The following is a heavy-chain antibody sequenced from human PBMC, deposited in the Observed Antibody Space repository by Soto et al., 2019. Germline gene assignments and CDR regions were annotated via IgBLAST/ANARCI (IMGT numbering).Heavy chain of an antibody. D-gene: IGHD4-17*01. Sequence: SETLSLTCIVSGASIITDNYFWVWIRQSPRRGRELIGSISYSGRTYDNPSLQSRVTISIDASKNQFSLKLTSVTTADTAVYYCARRRASDYGGNHHPYYFDRWGQGALVTVSS. CDR2: ISYSGRT. J-gene: IGHJ4*02. V-gene: IGHV4-39*01. CDR3: ARRRASDYGGNHHPYYFDR. CDR1: GASIITDNYF.